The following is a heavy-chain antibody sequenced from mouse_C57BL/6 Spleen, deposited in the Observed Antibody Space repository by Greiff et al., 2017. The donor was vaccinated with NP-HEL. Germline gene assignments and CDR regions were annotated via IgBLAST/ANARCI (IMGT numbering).Heavy chain of an antibody. CDR3: ARRGDYDVEAWFAY. Sequence: QVQLQQSGAELVKPGASVKMSCKASGYTFTSYWITWVQQRPGQGLEWIGDIYPGSGSTNYNEKFTSKATLTVDTSSSTAYMPLSSLTYEDSAVYDCARRGDYDVEAWFAYWGQGTLVTVSA. V-gene: IGHV1-55*01. CDR2: IYPGSGST. J-gene: IGHJ3*01. D-gene: IGHD2-4*01. CDR1: GYTFTSYW.